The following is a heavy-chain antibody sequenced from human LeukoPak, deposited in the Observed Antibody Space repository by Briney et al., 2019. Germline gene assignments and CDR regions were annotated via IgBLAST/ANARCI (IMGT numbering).Heavy chain of an antibody. CDR2: ISSSSSYI. Sequence: GGSQRLSCAASGFTFSSSSMNWVRQAPGKGLEWVSSISSSSSYIYYADSVKGRFTISRDNAKNSLYLQMNSLRAEDTAVYYCASGSASTVTTACDYWGQGTLVTVPS. V-gene: IGHV3-21*01. D-gene: IGHD4-17*01. J-gene: IGHJ4*02. CDR3: ASGSASTVTTACDY. CDR1: GFTFSSSS.